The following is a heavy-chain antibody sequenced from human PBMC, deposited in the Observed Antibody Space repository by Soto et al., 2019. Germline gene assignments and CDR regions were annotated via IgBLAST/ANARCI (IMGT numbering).Heavy chain of an antibody. CDR2: ISGYNGNT. CDR1: GDTFTDYY. CDR3: ARDLGGQIVDY. Sequence: GASVKVSCKASGDTFTDYYIHWVRQAPGQGLEWMGWISGYNGNTKYAQKLQGRVTMTTDTSTSTAYMELRSLRSDDTAVYYCARDLGGQIVDYWGQGTLVTVSS. V-gene: IGHV1-18*04. J-gene: IGHJ4*02. D-gene: IGHD1-26*01.